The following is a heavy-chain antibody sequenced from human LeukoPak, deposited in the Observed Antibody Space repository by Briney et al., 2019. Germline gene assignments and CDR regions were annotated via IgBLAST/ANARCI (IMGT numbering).Heavy chain of an antibody. CDR2: IFHTGST. J-gene: IGHJ4*02. D-gene: IGHD6-6*01. CDR3: AKEGGPARPGLDS. Sequence: SETLSLTCTVSGASMTSHYWTWMRRDPGTGLEWIGNIFHTGSTSYNPALESRVTISLDTSNNQFSLKMTSVTPADTAVYYCAKEGGPARPGLDSWGQGTLVTVSS. CDR1: GASMTSHY. V-gene: IGHV4-59*11.